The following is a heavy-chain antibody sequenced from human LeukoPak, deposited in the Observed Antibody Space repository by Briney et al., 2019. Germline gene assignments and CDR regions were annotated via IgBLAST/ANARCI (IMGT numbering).Heavy chain of an antibody. CDR2: ISGAGYST. D-gene: IGHD3-16*01. CDR3: AKDSLADIDY. Sequence: PGGSLRLSCAASGFTFSDHAMSWVRQAPGQGLEWVSSISGAGYSTYYADSVKGRFTISRANSRNTVSLQMDSLRAEDTAVYYCAKDSLADIDYWGQGTLVTVSS. CDR1: GFTFSDHA. J-gene: IGHJ4*02. V-gene: IGHV3-23*01.